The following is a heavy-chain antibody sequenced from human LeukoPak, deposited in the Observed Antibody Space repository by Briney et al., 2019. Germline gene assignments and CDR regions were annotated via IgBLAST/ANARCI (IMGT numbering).Heavy chain of an antibody. V-gene: IGHV4-39*01. CDR1: GGSISSSSYY. CDR2: IYYSGST. J-gene: IGHJ4*02. CDR3: ARHYAGYFDY. Sequence: SEILSLTCTVSGGSISSSSYYWGWIRQPPGKGLEWIGNIYYSGSTYYNPSLKSRVTISVDTSKNQFSLKLSSVTAADTAVYYCARHYAGYFDYWGQGTLVTVSS. D-gene: IGHD3-16*01.